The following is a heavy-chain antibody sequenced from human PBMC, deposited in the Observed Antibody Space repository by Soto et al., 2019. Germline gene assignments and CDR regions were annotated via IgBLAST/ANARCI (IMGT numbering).Heavy chain of an antibody. D-gene: IGHD3-10*01. Sequence: QVQLQQWGAGLLKPSETLSLTCAVYGGSFSGYYWSWIRQPPGKGLEWIGEINHSGSTNYNPSLKSRVTIAVDTSKNQFSLKLSSVTAADTAVYYCARGGTLLLWFGEGVNWFDPWGQGTLVTVSS. CDR3: ARGGTLLLWFGEGVNWFDP. CDR1: GGSFSGYY. CDR2: INHSGST. J-gene: IGHJ5*02. V-gene: IGHV4-34*01.